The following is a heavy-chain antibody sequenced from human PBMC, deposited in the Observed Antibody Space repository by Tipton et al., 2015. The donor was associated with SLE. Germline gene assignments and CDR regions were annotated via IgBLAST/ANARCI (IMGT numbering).Heavy chain of an antibody. CDR3: ARGPAGQQHPFDP. CDR1: GGSISSHY. D-gene: IGHD6-13*01. CDR2: THYSGST. Sequence: TLSLTCTVSGGSISSHYWSWIRQPPGKGLEWIANTHYSGSTNYNPSLKSRVTISVNTSKNQYSLKVNSVTAADTAVYYCARGPAGQQHPFDPWGQGALVTVSS. J-gene: IGHJ5*02. V-gene: IGHV4-59*11.